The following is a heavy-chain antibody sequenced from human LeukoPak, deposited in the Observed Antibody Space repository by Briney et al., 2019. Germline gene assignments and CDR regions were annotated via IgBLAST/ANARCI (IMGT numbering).Heavy chain of an antibody. D-gene: IGHD3-9*01. Sequence: GASVKVSCRASTYIFTKYYMQWIRQAPGQGLEWMGWINPYSGAPNYAQTFQGRVTMTRDTSVSTSYMELRSLKSDDTAVYYCASRSTDWDAFDLWGQGTMVTVSS. CDR1: TYIFTKYY. CDR2: INPYSGAP. V-gene: IGHV1-2*02. J-gene: IGHJ3*01. CDR3: ASRSTDWDAFDL.